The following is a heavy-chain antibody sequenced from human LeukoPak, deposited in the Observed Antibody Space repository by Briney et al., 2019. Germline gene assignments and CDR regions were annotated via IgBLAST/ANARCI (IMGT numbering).Heavy chain of an antibody. Sequence: PSQTLSLTCTVSGGSISSGSYYWGWIRQPAGKGLEWIGRIYTSGSTNYNPSLKSRVTISVDTSKNQFSLKLSSVTAADTAVYYCARANAYCGGDCYSFDYWGQGTLVTVSS. V-gene: IGHV4-61*02. CDR2: IYTSGST. CDR1: GGSISSGSYY. J-gene: IGHJ4*02. D-gene: IGHD2-21*02. CDR3: ARANAYCGGDCYSFDY.